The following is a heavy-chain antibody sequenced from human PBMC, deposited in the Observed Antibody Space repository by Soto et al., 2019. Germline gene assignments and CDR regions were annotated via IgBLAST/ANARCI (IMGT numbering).Heavy chain of an antibody. V-gene: IGHV4-30-4*01. D-gene: IGHD3-22*01. CDR1: GGSISSGDYY. J-gene: IGHJ5*02. Sequence: QVQLQESGPGLVKPSQTLSLTCTVSGGSISSGDYYWSWIRQPPGKGLEWIGYIYYSGSTYYNPSPKSRVTISVDTSKNQFSLKLSSVTAADTAVYYCARDHYYDSSGPNWFAPWGQGTLVTVSS. CDR2: IYYSGST. CDR3: ARDHYYDSSGPNWFAP.